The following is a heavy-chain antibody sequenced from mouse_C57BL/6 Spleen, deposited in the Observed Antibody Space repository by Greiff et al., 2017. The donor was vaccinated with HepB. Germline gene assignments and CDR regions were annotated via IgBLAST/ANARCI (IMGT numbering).Heavy chain of an antibody. CDR1: GYTFTSYW. D-gene: IGHD1-1*01. CDR2: INPSNGGT. J-gene: IGHJ2*01. Sequence: QVQLQQPGTELVKPGASVKLSCKASGYTFTSYWMHWVKQRPGQGLEWIGNINPSNGGTNYNEKLKSKATLTVDKSSSTAYMQLSSLTSEDSAVYYCARKGITTVVFDYWGQGTTLTVSS. CDR3: ARKGITTVVFDY. V-gene: IGHV1-53*01.